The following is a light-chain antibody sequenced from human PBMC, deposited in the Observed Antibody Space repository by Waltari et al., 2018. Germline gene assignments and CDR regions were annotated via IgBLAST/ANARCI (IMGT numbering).Light chain of an antibody. CDR1: SSDVGGYNF. CDR2: EVS. V-gene: IGLV2-8*01. Sequence: QSALPQPPSASASPGQSVTISCPGTSSDVGGYNFFSWYQQHPGKAPNLMIYEVSKPPSGVPDRFSGSKSGNTASLTVSVLQAEDEADYYCSSYAGSNNLIFGGGTKLTVL. CDR3: SSYAGSNNLI. J-gene: IGLJ2*01.